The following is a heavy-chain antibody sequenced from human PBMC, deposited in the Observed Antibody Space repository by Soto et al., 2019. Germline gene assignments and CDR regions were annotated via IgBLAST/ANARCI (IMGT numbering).Heavy chain of an antibody. CDR2: ISNDGMNT. D-gene: IGHD1-1*01. CDR3: AKGLRFMEH. V-gene: IGHV3-30-3*02. Sequence: PGGSLRLSCVASGFTFSSYALHWVRQAPGKGLEWVALISNDGMNTFYADSVKGRMTVSRDEAEKTMYLQMNSLTAEDTAVYYCAKGLRFMEHWGQGTVVTVSS. CDR1: GFTFSSYA. J-gene: IGHJ1*01.